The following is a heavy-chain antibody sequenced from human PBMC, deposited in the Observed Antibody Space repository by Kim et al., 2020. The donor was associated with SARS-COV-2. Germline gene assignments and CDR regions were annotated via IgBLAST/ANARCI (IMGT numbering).Heavy chain of an antibody. CDR3: ARGRRWELLGGFDY. CDR2: ISYDGSNK. D-gene: IGHD1-26*01. V-gene: IGHV3-30*04. J-gene: IGHJ4*02. CDR1: GFTFSSYA. Sequence: GGSLRLSCAASGFTFSSYAMHWVRQAPGKGLEWVAVISYDGSNKYYADSVKGRFTISRDNSKNTLYLQMNSLRAEDTAVYYCARGRRWELLGGFDYWGQG.